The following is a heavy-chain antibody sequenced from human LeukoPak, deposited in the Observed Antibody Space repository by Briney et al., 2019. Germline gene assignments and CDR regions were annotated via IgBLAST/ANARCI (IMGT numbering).Heavy chain of an antibody. Sequence: ASVKVSCKASGYTFTSYYMHWVRQAPGQGLEWMGWMNPSSGNTGYAQKFQGRVTITRNTSISTTYMELSSLRSEDTAVYYCARPTRADDAFDIWGQGTMVTVSS. D-gene: IGHD2-15*01. V-gene: IGHV1-8*03. CDR2: MNPSSGNT. CDR1: GYTFTSYY. CDR3: ARPTRADDAFDI. J-gene: IGHJ3*02.